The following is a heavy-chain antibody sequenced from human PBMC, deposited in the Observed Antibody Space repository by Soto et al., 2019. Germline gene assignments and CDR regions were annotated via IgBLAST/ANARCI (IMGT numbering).Heavy chain of an antibody. J-gene: IGHJ6*02. CDR1: GFTFRNYD. V-gene: IGHV3-13*05. CDR3: ARTDRDFYGLDV. CDR2: ISAAGDP. Sequence: EVQLVESGGGLVQPGGSLRLSCEASGFTFRNYDMHWVRQGTGKGLEWVSGISAAGDPDYADSVEGRFTISRENAQNSLLLQMNSLRVGDTAGYYCARTDRDFYGLDVWGQGTTVIVSS.